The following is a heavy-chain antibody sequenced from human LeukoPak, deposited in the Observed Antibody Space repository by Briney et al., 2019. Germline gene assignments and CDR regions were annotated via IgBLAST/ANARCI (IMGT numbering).Heavy chain of an antibody. V-gene: IGHV4-61*08. CDR2: IYYSGST. D-gene: IGHD3-22*01. CDR1: GGSISSGGYY. Sequence: SETLSLTCTVSGGSISSGGYYWSWIRQPPGKGLEWIGYIYYSGSTNYNPSLKSRVTISVDTSKNQFSLKLSSVTAADTAVYYCARGYYYDSSGYYPTFFDYWGQGTLVTVSS. J-gene: IGHJ4*02. CDR3: ARGYYYDSSGYYPTFFDY.